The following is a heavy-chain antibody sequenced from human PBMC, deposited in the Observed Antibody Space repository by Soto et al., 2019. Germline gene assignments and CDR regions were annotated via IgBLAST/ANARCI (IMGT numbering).Heavy chain of an antibody. Sequence: SETLSLTCTVSGGSISSSSYYWGWLRQPPGKGMEWIGCIHYSWSTYYNPSLQSRVAISLDTSKNQFSLKVTSVTATDTAVYYCARQGFGPLHGLVDVWGQGTTVTVSS. CDR3: ARQGFGPLHGLVDV. V-gene: IGHV4-39*01. CDR2: IHYSWST. J-gene: IGHJ6*02. CDR1: GGSISSSSYY. D-gene: IGHD3-10*01.